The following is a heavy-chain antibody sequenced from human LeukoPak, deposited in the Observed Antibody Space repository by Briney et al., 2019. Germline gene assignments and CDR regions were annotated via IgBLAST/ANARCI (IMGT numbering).Heavy chain of an antibody. V-gene: IGHV3-74*01. CDR2: INSDGSRT. Sequence: GGSLRLSCAASGFTFSSYWMHWVRQAPGKGLVWVSRINSDGSRTTYADSVKGRFTISRDNAKNTLYLQMNSLRAEDTAVYYCAKDSESYSSGWYGDFDYWGQGTLVTVSS. J-gene: IGHJ4*02. CDR3: AKDSESYSSGWYGDFDY. D-gene: IGHD6-19*01. CDR1: GFTFSSYW.